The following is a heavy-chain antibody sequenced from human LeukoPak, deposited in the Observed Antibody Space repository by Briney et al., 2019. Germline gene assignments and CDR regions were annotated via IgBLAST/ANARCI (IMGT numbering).Heavy chain of an antibody. CDR1: RFTFNSYN. CDR3: SRDRGISGE. Sequence: GGSLRLSCTASRFTFNSYNMNWVRQAPGKGLEWVAFIRYDGSNKYYADSVKGRFTISRDNSKSTVYLQMESLRVEDTAVYFCSRDRGISGEWGQGTLVTVSS. D-gene: IGHD1-14*01. V-gene: IGHV3-30*02. J-gene: IGHJ4*02. CDR2: IRYDGSNK.